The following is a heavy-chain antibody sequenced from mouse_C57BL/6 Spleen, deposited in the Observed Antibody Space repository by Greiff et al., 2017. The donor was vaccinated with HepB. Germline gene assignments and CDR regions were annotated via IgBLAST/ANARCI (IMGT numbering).Heavy chain of an antibody. J-gene: IGHJ1*03. CDR2: IDPSDSET. V-gene: IGHV1-52*01. Sequence: QVQLQQPGAELVRPGSSVKLSCKASGYTFTSYWMHWVKQRPIQGLEWIGNIDPSDSETHYNQKFKDKATLTVDKSSSTAYMQLSSLTSDDSAVYYCARGNWGSWYFDVWGTGTTVTVSS. D-gene: IGHD4-1*01. CDR3: ARGNWGSWYFDV. CDR1: GYTFTSYW.